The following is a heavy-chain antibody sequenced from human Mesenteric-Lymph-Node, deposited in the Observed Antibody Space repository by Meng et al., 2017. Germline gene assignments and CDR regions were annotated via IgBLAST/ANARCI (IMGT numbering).Heavy chain of an antibody. CDR1: GGSISSGDYY. Sequence: QVQPQEAGPGLVKPSQTLSLTCTVSGGSISSGDYYWSWIRQHPGKGLEWIGEVNHSKSTNYNPSLKSRITISLDTSKNQVSLRLNSVTAADTAVYYCARDLYDSSGYGTYWGQGTLVTVSS. CDR3: ARDLYDSSGYGTY. J-gene: IGHJ4*02. CDR2: VNHSKST. V-gene: IGHV4-30-4*01. D-gene: IGHD3-22*01.